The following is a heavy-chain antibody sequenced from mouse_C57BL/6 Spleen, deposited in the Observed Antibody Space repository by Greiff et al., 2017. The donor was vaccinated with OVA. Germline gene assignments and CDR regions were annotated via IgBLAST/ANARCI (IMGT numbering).Heavy chain of an antibody. Sequence: EVMLVESGGDLVKPGGSLKLSCAASGFTFSSYGMSWVRQTPDKRLEWVATISSGGSYTYYPDSVKGRFTISRDNAKNTLYLQMSSLKSEDTAMYYCARRHGSSPLAYWGQGTLVTVSA. CDR1: GFTFSSYG. CDR3: ARRHGSSPLAY. D-gene: IGHD1-1*01. J-gene: IGHJ3*01. CDR2: ISSGGSYT. V-gene: IGHV5-6*02.